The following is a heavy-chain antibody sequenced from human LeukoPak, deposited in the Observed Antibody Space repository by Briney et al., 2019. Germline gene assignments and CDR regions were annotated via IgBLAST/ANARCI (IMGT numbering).Heavy chain of an antibody. Sequence: GGSLRLSCAASGFTFSSYAMSWVRQAPGKGLEWVSTISGTGGSTYYADSVKGQFTISRYNSKNTLYLQMNSLRAEDTAVYYCATPERSTWYGDLDYWGQGTLVTVSS. D-gene: IGHD6-13*01. V-gene: IGHV3-23*01. J-gene: IGHJ4*02. CDR2: ISGTGGST. CDR3: ATPERSTWYGDLDY. CDR1: GFTFSSYA.